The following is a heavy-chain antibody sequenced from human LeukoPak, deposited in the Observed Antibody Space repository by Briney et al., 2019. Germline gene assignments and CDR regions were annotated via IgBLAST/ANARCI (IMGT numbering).Heavy chain of an antibody. J-gene: IGHJ4*02. CDR3: AHMSTMVRGVTYYFNY. V-gene: IGHV2-5*02. CDR2: IYWDDDK. D-gene: IGHD3-10*01. Sequence: SGPTLLHPTPTLTLTCTFSGFSLSASGVGVGWIRQPPVKALEWLALIYWDDDKRYSPSLKSRLTITKDTSKNQVVLTMTNMDPVDTATYYCAHMSTMVRGVTYYFNYWGQGTLVTVSS. CDR1: GFSLSASGVG.